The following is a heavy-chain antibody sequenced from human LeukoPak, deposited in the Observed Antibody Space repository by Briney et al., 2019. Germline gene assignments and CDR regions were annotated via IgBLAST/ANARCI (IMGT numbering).Heavy chain of an antibody. CDR1: GFTFSTYW. Sequence: GGSLRLSCAASGFTFSTYWMSWVRQATGKGLEWVANIKQDGSKIYYVDSVKGRFTISRDNAKNSLYLQMNNLRAEDTAVYYCARGGYCSSTSCSRKAFDIWGQGTMVTVSS. D-gene: IGHD2-2*01. V-gene: IGHV3-7*01. J-gene: IGHJ3*02. CDR3: ARGGYCSSTSCSRKAFDI. CDR2: IKQDGSKI.